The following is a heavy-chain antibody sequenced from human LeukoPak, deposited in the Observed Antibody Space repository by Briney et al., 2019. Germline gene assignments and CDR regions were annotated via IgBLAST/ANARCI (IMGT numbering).Heavy chain of an antibody. CDR3: ASDSSGWYYYFDY. V-gene: IGHV4-39*01. Sequence: SETLSLTCTVSGGSISSSRYYWGWIRQPPGKGLEWIGSIYYSGSTYYNPSLKSRVTISVDTSKNQFSLKLSSVTAADTAVYYCASDSSGWYYYFDYWGQGTLVTVSS. CDR2: IYYSGST. CDR1: GGSISSSRYY. J-gene: IGHJ4*02. D-gene: IGHD6-19*01.